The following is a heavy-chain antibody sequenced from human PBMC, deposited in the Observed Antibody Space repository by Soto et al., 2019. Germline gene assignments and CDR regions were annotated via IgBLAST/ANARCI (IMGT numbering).Heavy chain of an antibody. D-gene: IGHD3-9*01. CDR1: GGSISSGDYS. J-gene: IGHJ4*02. Sequence: QLQLQESGSGLVKPSQTLSLTCAVSGGSISSGDYSWNWIRQPPGKGLEWIGYIYYGGSTYYNPSSQSRGTMTVDRSRNQCSLKLNSVTAADTAVYYWARVRREYDTSGPVDYWGQGTLVTVSS. V-gene: IGHV4-30-2*01. CDR3: ARVRREYDTSGPVDY. CDR2: IYYGGST.